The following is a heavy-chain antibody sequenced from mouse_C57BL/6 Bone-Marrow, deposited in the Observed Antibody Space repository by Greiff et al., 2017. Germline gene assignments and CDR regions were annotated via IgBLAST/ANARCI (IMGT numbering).Heavy chain of an antibody. Sequence: EVMLVESGGGLVQPGGSLKLSCAASGFTFSDYGMAWVRQAPRKGPEWVAFISNLAYSIYYADTVTGRFTISRENAKNTLYLEMSSLRSEDTAMYYCARQYYGSSHWYFDVWGTGTTVTVSS. D-gene: IGHD1-1*01. CDR3: ARQYYGSSHWYFDV. CDR1: GFTFSDYG. CDR2: ISNLAYSI. J-gene: IGHJ1*03. V-gene: IGHV5-15*01.